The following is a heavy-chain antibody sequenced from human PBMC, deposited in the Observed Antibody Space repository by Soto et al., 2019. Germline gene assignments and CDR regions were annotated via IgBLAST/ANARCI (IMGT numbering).Heavy chain of an antibody. CDR1: GSTFTGYY. J-gene: IGHJ6*02. CDR2: INPNSGGT. Sequence: ASVRGSCTASGSTFTGYYMHWVRQAPGQGLEWMGWINPNSGGTNYAQKFQGWVTMTRDTSISTAYMELSRLRSDDTAVYYCARGPRNFYYDFWSGYFQSYGMDVWGQGTTVNVSS. CDR3: ARGPRNFYYDFWSGYFQSYGMDV. D-gene: IGHD3-3*01. V-gene: IGHV1-2*04.